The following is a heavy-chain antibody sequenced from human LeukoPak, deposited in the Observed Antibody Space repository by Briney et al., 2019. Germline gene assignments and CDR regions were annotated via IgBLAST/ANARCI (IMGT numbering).Heavy chain of an antibody. V-gene: IGHV3-21*01. CDR2: ISSSSSYI. CDR3: AREEVAEQGYFDY. CDR1: GFTISSYS. D-gene: IGHD6-19*01. Sequence: GGSLRLSCAASGFTISSYSMNWVRQAPGKVLEWVSSISSSSSYIYYADSVKGRFTISRDNAKNSLYLQMNSLRAEDTAVYYCAREEVAEQGYFDYWGQGTLVTVSS. J-gene: IGHJ4*02.